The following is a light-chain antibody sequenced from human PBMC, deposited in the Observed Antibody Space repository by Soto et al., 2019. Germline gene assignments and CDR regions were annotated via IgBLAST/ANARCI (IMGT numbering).Light chain of an antibody. CDR2: NTS. V-gene: IGKV1-39*01. Sequence: DIQMTQSASSLSASVGDRVTIHCRASQSVSSYVNWYQHKPGKAPKRLSFNTSSLESWVPSRFSSSGSGTDFTLTISRLHPEDFATYYCQQTSIIPWTFGQGTTVKF. CDR3: QQTSIIPWT. CDR1: QSVSSY. J-gene: IGKJ1*01.